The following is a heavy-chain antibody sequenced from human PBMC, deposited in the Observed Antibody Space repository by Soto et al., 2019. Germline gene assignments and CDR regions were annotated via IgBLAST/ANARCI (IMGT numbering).Heavy chain of an antibody. CDR2: ISGSGGST. D-gene: IGHD3-16*01. V-gene: IGHV3-23*01. Sequence: GGSLRLSCAASGFTFSSYAMSWVRQAPGKGLEWVSAISGSGGSTYYADSVKGRFTISRDNSKNTLYLQMNSLRAEDTAVYYCAKDTSPSAYYDYIWGSYSSWFDPWGQGTLVTVSS. CDR1: GFTFSSYA. CDR3: AKDTSPSAYYDYIWGSYSSWFDP. J-gene: IGHJ5*02.